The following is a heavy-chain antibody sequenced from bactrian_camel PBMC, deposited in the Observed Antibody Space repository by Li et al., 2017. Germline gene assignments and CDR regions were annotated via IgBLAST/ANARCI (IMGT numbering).Heavy chain of an antibody. D-gene: IGHD3*01. Sequence: QLVESGGGSVQAGGSLRLSCAASGFYGSYCMGWFRQAPGKGREEVASIDVYGSSSYADSVEGRFTISHDTAKNSIDLQMTSLKPDDTAMYYCAATGQMLKVAGCRTQGTQVTVS. V-gene: IGHV3S26*01. J-gene: IGHJ4*01. CDR1: GFYGSYC. CDR2: IDVYGSS.